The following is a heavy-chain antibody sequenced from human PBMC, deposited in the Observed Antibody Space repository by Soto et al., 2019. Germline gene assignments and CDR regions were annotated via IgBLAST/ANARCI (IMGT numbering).Heavy chain of an antibody. Sequence: GGSLRLSCAASGFTFDDYAMHWVRQAPGKGLEWVSGISWNSGSIGYADSVKGRFTISRDNAKNSLYLQMNSLRAEDTALYYCAKEGGIGGPAAAGTKNFDYWGQGTLVTVSS. CDR2: ISWNSGSI. CDR3: AKEGGIGGPAAAGTKNFDY. V-gene: IGHV3-9*01. D-gene: IGHD6-13*01. J-gene: IGHJ4*02. CDR1: GFTFDDYA.